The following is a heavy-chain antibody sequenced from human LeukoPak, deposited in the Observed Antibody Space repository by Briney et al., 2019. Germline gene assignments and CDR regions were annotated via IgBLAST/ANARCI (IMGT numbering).Heavy chain of an antibody. CDR2: ISAYNGNT. Sequence: ASVKVSCKASGGTFSSYAISWVRQAPGQGLEWMGWISAYNGNTNYAQKLQGRVTMTTDTSTSTAYMELRSLRSDDTAVYYCARGTYYYDSSGYYWNYWGQGTLVTVSS. CDR3: ARGTYYYDSSGYYWNY. V-gene: IGHV1-18*01. D-gene: IGHD3-22*01. CDR1: GGTFSSYA. J-gene: IGHJ4*02.